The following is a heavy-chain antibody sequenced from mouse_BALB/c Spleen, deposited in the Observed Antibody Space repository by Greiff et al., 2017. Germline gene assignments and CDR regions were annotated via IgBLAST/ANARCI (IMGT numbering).Heavy chain of an antibody. CDR2: ISSGGST. CDR3: ARGRDYGYAMDY. D-gene: IGHD1-1*01. CDR1: GFTFSSYA. V-gene: IGHV5-6-5*01. Sequence: EVKLVESGGGLVKPGGSLKLSCAASGFTFSSYAMSWVRQTPEKRLEWVASISSGGSTYYPDSVKGRFTISRDNARNILYLQMSSLRSEDTAMYYCARGRDYGYAMDYWGQGTSVTVSS. J-gene: IGHJ4*01.